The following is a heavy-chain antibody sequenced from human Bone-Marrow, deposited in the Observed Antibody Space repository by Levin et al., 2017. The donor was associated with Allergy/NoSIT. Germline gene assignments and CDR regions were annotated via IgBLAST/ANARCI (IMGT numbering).Heavy chain of an antibody. J-gene: IGHJ6*03. V-gene: IGHV4-30-4*01. D-gene: IGHD3-10*01. CDR2: ISNSGDT. Sequence: PSETLSLTCSVSGGSIKSGGNFWSWVRQPAGKGLEWIGYISNSGDTSYSPSLRGRVSISLDASKSQFSLSLTSVTATDTAVYYCVRETTVGRGVLARIPDRRPSQFYFYMDVWGKGTTVIVSS. CDR3: VRETTVGRGVLARIPDRRPSQFYFYMDV. CDR1: GGSIKSGGNF.